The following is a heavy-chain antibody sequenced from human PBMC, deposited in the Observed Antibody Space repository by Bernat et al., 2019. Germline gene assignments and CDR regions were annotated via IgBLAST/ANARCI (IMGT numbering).Heavy chain of an antibody. CDR1: GFTVSSNY. D-gene: IGHD6-13*01. J-gene: IGHJ4*02. V-gene: IGHV3-53*02. CDR3: ARVSVSSWTLTEYYFDY. CDR2: IYSGGST. Sequence: EVQLVETGGGLIQPGGSRRLSCAASGFTVSSNYMSWVRQAPGKGLEWVSVIYSGGSTYYADSVKGRFTISRDNSKNTLYLQMNSLRAEDTAVYYCARVSVSSWTLTEYYFDYWGQGTLVTVSS.